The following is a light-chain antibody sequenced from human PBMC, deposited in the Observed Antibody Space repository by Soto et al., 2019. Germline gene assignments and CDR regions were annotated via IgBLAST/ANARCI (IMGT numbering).Light chain of an antibody. V-gene: IGLV1-47*01. CDR1: SSNIGSNY. CDR3: AAWDDSQSGGV. J-gene: IGLJ3*02. CDR2: RNN. Sequence: QPVLTQPPSASGTPGQRVTISCSGSSSNIGSNYVYWYQQLPGTAPKLLIYRNNQRPSGVPDRFSGSKSGTSASLAISGLRSEDEADYYCAAWDDSQSGGVFGGGTKVTVL.